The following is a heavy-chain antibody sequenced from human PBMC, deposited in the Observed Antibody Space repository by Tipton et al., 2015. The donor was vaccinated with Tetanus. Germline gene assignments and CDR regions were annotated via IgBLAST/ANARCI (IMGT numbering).Heavy chain of an antibody. J-gene: IGHJ2*01. Sequence: LRLSCAASGFTFSAYWMHWVRQAPGKGLVWVSRMNSDGSYIAYADSVKGRFTISRDNAKNTLFLQMSSLRGEDTAVYYCARGSTGWANWYFDLWGRGTRVTVSS. CDR2: MNSDGSYI. V-gene: IGHV3-74*01. D-gene: IGHD6-19*01. CDR1: GFTFSAYW. CDR3: ARGSTGWANWYFDL.